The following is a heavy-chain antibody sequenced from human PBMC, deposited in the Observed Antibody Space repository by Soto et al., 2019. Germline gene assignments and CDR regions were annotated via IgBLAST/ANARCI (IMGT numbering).Heavy chain of an antibody. J-gene: IGHJ5*02. CDR2: IYYSGST. Sequence: QVQLHESGPGLVKPSQTLSLTCTVSGGSISSGGYYWSWIRQHPGKGLEWIGYIYYSGSTYYNPSLKSRVTISVDTSKNQFSLKLSSVTAADTAVYYCARVSIAAAGTENWFDPWGQGTLVTVSS. V-gene: IGHV4-31*03. CDR3: ARVSIAAAGTENWFDP. CDR1: GGSISSGGYY. D-gene: IGHD6-13*01.